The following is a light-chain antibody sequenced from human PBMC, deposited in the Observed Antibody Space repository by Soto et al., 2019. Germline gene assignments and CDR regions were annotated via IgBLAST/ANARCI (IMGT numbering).Light chain of an antibody. J-gene: IGKJ2*01. CDR2: DAS. Sequence: EIQMTQSPSTLSASVGDRVTITCRASQSISTHWAWYQQKPGKAPEVLIYDASTLESGVPSRFSGSGSGTKFTLTISSLQPDDFATYYCQQYSSNLYTFGQGTKLEIK. CDR3: QQYSSNLYT. V-gene: IGKV1-5*01. CDR1: QSISTH.